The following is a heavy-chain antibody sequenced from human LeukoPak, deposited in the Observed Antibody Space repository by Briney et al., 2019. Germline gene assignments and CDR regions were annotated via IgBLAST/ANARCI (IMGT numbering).Heavy chain of an antibody. D-gene: IGHD1-26*01. Sequence: GGSLRLSCVASEFTFSSYTMIWVRQAPGKGLEWISYISNGSGNRYYADSVKGRFTISRDNAKNLLYLQMNNLRADDTAVYYCARAAKWEFYHYYMDVWGKGTTVAVSS. CDR3: ARAAKWEFYHYYMDV. CDR2: ISNGSGNR. V-gene: IGHV3-48*01. J-gene: IGHJ6*03. CDR1: EFTFSSYT.